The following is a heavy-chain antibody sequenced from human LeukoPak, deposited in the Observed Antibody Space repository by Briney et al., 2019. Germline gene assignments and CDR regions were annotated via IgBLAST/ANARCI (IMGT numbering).Heavy chain of an antibody. Sequence: PGGSLRLSCAASGFTVSSNYMSWVRQAPGKGLEWVSAISGSGGSTYYADSVKGRFTISRDNSKNTLYLQMNSLRAEDTAVYYCAKGRWNDGKDWFDPWGQGTLVTVSS. D-gene: IGHD1-1*01. J-gene: IGHJ5*02. CDR1: GFTVSSNY. V-gene: IGHV3-23*01. CDR2: ISGSGGST. CDR3: AKGRWNDGKDWFDP.